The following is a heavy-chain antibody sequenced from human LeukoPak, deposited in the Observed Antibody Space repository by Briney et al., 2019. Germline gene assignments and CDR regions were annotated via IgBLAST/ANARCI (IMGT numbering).Heavy chain of an antibody. V-gene: IGHV1-69*13. CDR2: IIPIFGTA. D-gene: IGHD2-15*01. J-gene: IGHJ5*02. CDR1: GGTFSSHA. Sequence: SVKVSCKASGGTFSSHAISWVRQAPGQGLEWMGGIIPIFGTANYAQKFQGRVTITADESTSTAYMERSSLRSEDTAVYYCARNREYCSGGSCYHWFDPWGQGTLVTVSS. CDR3: ARNREYCSGGSCYHWFDP.